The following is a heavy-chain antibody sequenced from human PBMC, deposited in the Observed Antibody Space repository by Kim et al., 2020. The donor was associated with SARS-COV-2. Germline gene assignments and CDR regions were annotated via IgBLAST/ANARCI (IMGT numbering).Heavy chain of an antibody. V-gene: IGHV3-30*03. CDR3: ATSGSGSYYYYGMDV. Sequence: DAVKGRFTISRDNSKNTRYLQMNSLRAEDTAVYYCATSGSGSYYYYGMDVWGQGTTVTVSS. J-gene: IGHJ6*02. D-gene: IGHD3-10*01.